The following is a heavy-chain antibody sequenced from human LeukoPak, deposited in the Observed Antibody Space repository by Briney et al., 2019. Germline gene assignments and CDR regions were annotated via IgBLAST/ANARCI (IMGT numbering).Heavy chain of an antibody. CDR2: ISGSGGST. V-gene: IGHV3-23*01. Sequence: GGSLRLSCAASGFTFSTYAMSWVRQTPGKGLERVSVISGSGGSTYYADSVKGRFTISRDDSKNTLYLQMNSLRAEDTAVYYCAKVPDYFGSGNYFDYWGQGTLVTVSS. CDR3: AKVPDYFGSGNYFDY. J-gene: IGHJ4*02. D-gene: IGHD3-10*01. CDR1: GFTFSTYA.